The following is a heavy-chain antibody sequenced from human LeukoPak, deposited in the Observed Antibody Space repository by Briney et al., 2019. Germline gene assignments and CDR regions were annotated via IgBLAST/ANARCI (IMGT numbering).Heavy chain of an antibody. Sequence: GRSLRLSCAASGFTFSTFDMNWVPHAPDKGLEWVAFIQYDDSIEYYADSVKGRFLIHRHNSKNTLYLQMNSLRGDDTAVYYCAKDQGVVGSYDYWGHGTLVTVSS. D-gene: IGHD3-10*01. V-gene: IGHV3-30*02. CDR1: GFTFSTFD. J-gene: IGHJ4*01. CDR2: IQYDDSIE. CDR3: AKDQGVVGSYDY.